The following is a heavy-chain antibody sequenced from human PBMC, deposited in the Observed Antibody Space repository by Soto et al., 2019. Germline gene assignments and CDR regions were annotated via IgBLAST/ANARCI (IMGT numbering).Heavy chain of an antibody. D-gene: IGHD3-10*01. CDR3: ARIYLHYYGSEYFDI. CDR2: IFSNDEK. CDR1: GFSLSNARMG. Sequence: SGPTLVNPTETLTLTCTVSGFSLSNARMGVSWIRQPPGKALEWLAHIFSNDEKSYSTSLKSRLTISKDTSKSQVVLTMTNMDPVDTAPYYCARIYLHYYGSEYFDIWGRGTLVTVSS. V-gene: IGHV2-26*01. J-gene: IGHJ2*01.